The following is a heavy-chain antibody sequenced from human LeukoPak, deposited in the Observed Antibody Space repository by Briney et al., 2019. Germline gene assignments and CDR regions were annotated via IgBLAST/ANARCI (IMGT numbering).Heavy chain of an antibody. V-gene: IGHV1-2*02. J-gene: IGHJ4*02. CDR3: ARAGHGYSSGYNDLSFDY. Sequence: GASVKVSCKASGYTFTGYYMHWVRQAPGQGLEWMGWINPNSGGTNYAQKLQGRVTMTRDTSISTAYMELSRLRSDDTAVYYCARAGHGYSSGYNDLSFDYWGQGTLVTVSS. CDR2: INPNSGGT. D-gene: IGHD6-19*01. CDR1: GYTFTGYY.